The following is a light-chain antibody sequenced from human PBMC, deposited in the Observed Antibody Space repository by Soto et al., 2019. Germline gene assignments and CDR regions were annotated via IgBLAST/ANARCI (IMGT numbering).Light chain of an antibody. Sequence: QSVLTQPRSVSGSPGQSVTVSCIGTSSVVGGYNSVSWYQEHPGKAPKLMIYDVIKRPSGVPDRFSGSKSGNTASLTISGLLAEDEADYYCCSYVGSYSYVFXTGTKVTVL. CDR3: CSYVGSYSYV. J-gene: IGLJ1*01. CDR2: DVI. CDR1: SSVVGGYNS. V-gene: IGLV2-11*01.